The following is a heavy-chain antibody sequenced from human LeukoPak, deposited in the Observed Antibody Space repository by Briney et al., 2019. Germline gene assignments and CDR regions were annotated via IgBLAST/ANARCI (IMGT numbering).Heavy chain of an antibody. CDR3: AREISTVTTNYYYYYGMDV. Sequence: SQTLSLTCAISGDSVSSNSAAWHWIRQSPSRGLEWLGRTYYRSKWYNDYAVSVKSRITINPDTSKNQFSLQLNSVTPEDTAVYYCAREISTVTTNYYYYYGMDVWGQGTTVTVSS. CDR1: GDSVSSNSAA. D-gene: IGHD4-17*01. V-gene: IGHV6-1*01. J-gene: IGHJ6*02. CDR2: TYYRSKWYN.